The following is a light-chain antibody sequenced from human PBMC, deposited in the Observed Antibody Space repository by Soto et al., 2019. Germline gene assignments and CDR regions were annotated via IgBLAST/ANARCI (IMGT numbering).Light chain of an antibody. CDR2: RAS. Sequence: DIQMTQSPSSLSASVGDRVTITCRASQGITSYLAWCQQKPGKLPELLLYRASTLQSGVPSRFSGGGSGTDFALTISSLQPENYNSALETFGQGTK. V-gene: IGKV1-27*01. J-gene: IGKJ1*01. CDR1: QGITSY. CDR3: T.